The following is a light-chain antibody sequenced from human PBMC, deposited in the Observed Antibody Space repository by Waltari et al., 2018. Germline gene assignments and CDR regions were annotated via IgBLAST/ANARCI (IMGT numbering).Light chain of an antibody. Sequence: QSALTQPASVSGSPGQSITISCTGTSNDVGFYNYVSWYQQHPGKPPKLMVYEVSNWPSVFSNRFSCSKSGNTAALTSAGLQADYEADYYCSSYKRINTRMCGGGTKLTVL. V-gene: IGLV2-14*01. J-gene: IGLJ3*02. CDR3: SSYKRINTRM. CDR2: EVS. CDR1: SNDVGFYNY.